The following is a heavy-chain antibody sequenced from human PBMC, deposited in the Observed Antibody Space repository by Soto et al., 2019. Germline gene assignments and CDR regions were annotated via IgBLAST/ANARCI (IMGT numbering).Heavy chain of an antibody. CDR1: GYIFSTYT. CDR2: INAANGNT. Sequence: AASVKVSCKASGYIFSTYTMHWVRQAPGQRLEWMGWINAANGNTKYSQNFQGRVTISGDTSASTAYLELSSLRSEDTAVYYCARVSFETSGYADYWGQGTLVTVSS. D-gene: IGHD3-22*01. J-gene: IGHJ4*02. V-gene: IGHV1-3*01. CDR3: ARVSFETSGYADY.